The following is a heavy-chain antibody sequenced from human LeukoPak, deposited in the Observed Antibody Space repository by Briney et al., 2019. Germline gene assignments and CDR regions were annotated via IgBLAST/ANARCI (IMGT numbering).Heavy chain of an antibody. CDR1: GFTFSSYW. D-gene: IGHD3-3*01. V-gene: IGHV3-7*01. CDR2: IKQDGSEK. CDR3: ARDRTYYDFWSGDVYYYYMDV. J-gene: IGHJ6*03. Sequence: PGGSLRLPCAASGFTFSSYWMSWVRQAPGKGLEWVANIKQDGSEKYYVDSVKGRFTISRDNAKNSLYLQMNSLRAEDTAVYYCARDRTYYDFWSGDVYYYYMDVWGKGTTVTVSS.